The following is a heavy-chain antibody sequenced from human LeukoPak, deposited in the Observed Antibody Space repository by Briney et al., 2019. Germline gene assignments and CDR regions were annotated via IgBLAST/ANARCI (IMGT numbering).Heavy chain of an antibody. CDR3: ARDFLGSRGFAFDI. CDR2: IFYSGIT. Sequence: PSETLSLACTVSGGSISSYYWSWIRQPLGEGLEWVGYIFYSGITNYNPSLKSRVTIAVDTSKNQFSLKLSSVTAADTAVYYCARDFLGSRGFAFDIWGQGTMVTVSS. V-gene: IGHV4-59*01. CDR1: GGSISSYY. J-gene: IGHJ3*02. D-gene: IGHD2-15*01.